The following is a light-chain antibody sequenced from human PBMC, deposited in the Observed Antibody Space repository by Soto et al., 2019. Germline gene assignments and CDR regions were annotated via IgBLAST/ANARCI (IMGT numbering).Light chain of an antibody. J-gene: IGKJ1*01. Sequence: EIVMTQSPATLSVSPGERSTLSCRASQSVSSYLAWYQQKPGQAPRLLIYGASSRATGIPDRFSGSGSGTDFTLTIRRLEPDDFAVYYCQQYGSSPRTFGQGTKVDI. CDR1: QSVSSY. V-gene: IGKV3-20*01. CDR2: GAS. CDR3: QQYGSSPRT.